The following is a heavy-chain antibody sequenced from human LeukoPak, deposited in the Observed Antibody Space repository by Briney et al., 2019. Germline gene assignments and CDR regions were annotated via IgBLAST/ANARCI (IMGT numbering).Heavy chain of an antibody. CDR3: AKDTADSGYLMGYFDY. V-gene: IGHV3-48*01. J-gene: IGHJ4*02. D-gene: IGHD3-22*01. CDR2: ISSSGNPR. Sequence: PGGSLRLSCAASGFILSNYRMNWVRQAPGKGLEWVSYISSSGNPREYADSVKGRFTISRDNSKNTLYLQMNSLRAEDTAVYYCAKDTADSGYLMGYFDYWGQGTLVTVSS. CDR1: GFILSNYR.